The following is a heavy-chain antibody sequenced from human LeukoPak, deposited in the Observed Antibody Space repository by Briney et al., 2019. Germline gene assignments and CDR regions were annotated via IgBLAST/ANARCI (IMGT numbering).Heavy chain of an antibody. CDR1: GFTFSSYA. CDR3: AKEKGFLNHYYYMDV. Sequence: PGGPLRLSCAASGFTFSSYAMHWVRQAPGKGLEWVSGISVSAGSTDYADSVKGRFTIFRDNSNNTLYLQMNTLRAEDTAVYYCAKEKGFLNHYYYMDVWGKGATVTVSS. CDR2: ISVSAGST. V-gene: IGHV3-23*01. J-gene: IGHJ6*03. D-gene: IGHD3-3*01.